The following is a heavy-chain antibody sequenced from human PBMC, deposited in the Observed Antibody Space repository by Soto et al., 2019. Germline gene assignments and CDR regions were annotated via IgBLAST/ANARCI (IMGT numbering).Heavy chain of an antibody. CDR2: ISWNSGSI. V-gene: IGHV3-9*01. Sequence: SLRLSCAASGFTFDDYAMHWVRQAPGKGLERVSGISWNSGSIGYADSVKGRFTISRDNAKNSLYLQMNSLRAEDTALYYCAKRYYDFWIGYSRSVYYYYMDVWGKGTTVTAP. CDR1: GFTFDDYA. CDR3: AKRYYDFWIGYSRSVYYYYMDV. D-gene: IGHD3-3*01. J-gene: IGHJ6*03.